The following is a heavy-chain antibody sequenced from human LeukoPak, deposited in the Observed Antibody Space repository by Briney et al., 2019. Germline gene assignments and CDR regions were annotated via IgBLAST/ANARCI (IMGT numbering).Heavy chain of an antibody. V-gene: IGHV4-39*01. Sequence: SETLSLTCTVSGGSISSSSYYWGWIRQPPGKGLEWIGSIYYSGSTYYNPSLKSRVTISVDTSKNQFSLKLSSVTAADTAVYYCARKRGNFDYWGQGTLVTVSS. CDR2: IYYSGST. D-gene: IGHD3-16*01. J-gene: IGHJ4*02. CDR1: GGSISSSSYY. CDR3: ARKRGNFDY.